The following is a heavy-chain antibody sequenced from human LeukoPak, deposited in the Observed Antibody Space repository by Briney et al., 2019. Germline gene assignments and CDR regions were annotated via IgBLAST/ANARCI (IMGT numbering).Heavy chain of an antibody. D-gene: IGHD6-19*01. CDR2: ISYDGSKK. CDR3: AKVHDGVAGTESLDY. Sequence: GGSLRLSCAASGFTFSNYGMHWVRQAPGKGLEWVAVISYDGSKKYYADSVKGRFTISRDNSKNTLFLQMNSLRAEDTAVYFCAKVHDGVAGTESLDYWGQGTLVTVSS. J-gene: IGHJ4*02. V-gene: IGHV3-30*18. CDR1: GFTFSNYG.